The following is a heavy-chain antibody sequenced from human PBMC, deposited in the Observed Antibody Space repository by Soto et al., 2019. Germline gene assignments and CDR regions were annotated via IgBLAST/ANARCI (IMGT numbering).Heavy chain of an antibody. Sequence: QVQMVQSGAEVKKPGASVKVSCKASGYTFTTYGISWVRQAPGQGLEWMGWISAYNGNTNYAQKVQGRVTMTTETSTSTAYMELRSLRSDDTAVYYCAREVPAATRPYYNNYYGMDVWGQGTTVTVAS. V-gene: IGHV1-18*01. CDR1: GYTFTTYG. CDR3: AREVPAATRPYYNNYYGMDV. CDR2: ISAYNGNT. D-gene: IGHD2-2*01. J-gene: IGHJ6*02.